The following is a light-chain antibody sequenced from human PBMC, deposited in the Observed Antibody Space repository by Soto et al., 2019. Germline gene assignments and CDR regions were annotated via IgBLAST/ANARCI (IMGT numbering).Light chain of an antibody. J-gene: IGLJ3*02. CDR1: RSDVGGYNY. Sequence: QSALTQPRSVSGSPGQSVTISCTGTRSDVGGYNYVSWYQQHPGKAPKLMIYDVSKRPSGVPDRFSGSKSGNTASLTISVLQAEDEADYYCCSYAGSYTWVFGGGTKLTVL. CDR2: DVS. CDR3: CSYAGSYTWV. V-gene: IGLV2-11*01.